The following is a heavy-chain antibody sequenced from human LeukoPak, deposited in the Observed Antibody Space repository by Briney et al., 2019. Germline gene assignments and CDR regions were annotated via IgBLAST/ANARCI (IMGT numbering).Heavy chain of an antibody. V-gene: IGHV3-53*01. CDR2: IYSGGST. CDR1: GFTVSSNY. CDR3: ARVDSSWFFDY. D-gene: IGHD6-13*01. J-gene: IGHJ4*02. Sequence: GGSLRLSCAASGFTVSSNYMSWVRQAPGKGLEWASVIYSGGSTYYADSVKGRFTISRDNSKNTLYLQMNSLRAEDTAVYYCARVDSSWFFDYWGQGTLVTVSS.